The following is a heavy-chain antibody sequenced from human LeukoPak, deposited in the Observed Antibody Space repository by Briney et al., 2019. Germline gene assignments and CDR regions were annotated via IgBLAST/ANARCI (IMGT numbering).Heavy chain of an antibody. V-gene: IGHV1-46*01. D-gene: IGHD5-12*01. CDR2: INPSGRST. Sequence: GASVEVSCKPSGYTFTSYYMYWVGQAPGQGLEWMGIINPSGRSTSNAQTLDGRVTMTRHKSTRTDYMERSSLRSDDTAGHYCARNMFRMGGYESGDLDYWGQGTLVTVSS. J-gene: IGHJ4*02. CDR1: GYTFTSYY. CDR3: ARNMFRMGGYESGDLDY.